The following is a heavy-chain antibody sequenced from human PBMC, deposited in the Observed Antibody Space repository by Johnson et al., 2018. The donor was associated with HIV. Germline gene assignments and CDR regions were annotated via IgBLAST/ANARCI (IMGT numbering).Heavy chain of an antibody. CDR1: GFTFDDYG. D-gene: IGHD3-22*01. CDR3: AGGFVRITMILVADAFDI. CDR2: INWNCGST. J-gene: IGHJ3*02. Sequence: EVQLVESGGGVVRPGGSLRLSCAASGFTFDDYGMSWVRQAPGKGLEWVSGINWNCGSTGYADSVKGRFTISRDNTKNPLYLQMNSLRAEDTALYYCAGGFVRITMILVADAFDIWGQGTMVTVSS. V-gene: IGHV3-20*04.